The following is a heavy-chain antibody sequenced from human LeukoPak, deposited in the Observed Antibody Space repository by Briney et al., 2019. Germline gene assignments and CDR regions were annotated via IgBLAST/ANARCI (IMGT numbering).Heavy chain of an antibody. CDR1: RFTFSNYW. V-gene: IGHV3-7*01. D-gene: IGHD6-19*01. CDR3: ARQRGSGCLDY. Sequence: AGALRLSCAASRFTFSNYWMSWVRQAPGKGLEWVANIKQDGSETYYVDSVKGRFTISRGNAKNSLSLQMNSLRAEDTAVYYCARQRGSGCLDYWGQGTLVTVSS. J-gene: IGHJ4*02. CDR2: IKQDGSET.